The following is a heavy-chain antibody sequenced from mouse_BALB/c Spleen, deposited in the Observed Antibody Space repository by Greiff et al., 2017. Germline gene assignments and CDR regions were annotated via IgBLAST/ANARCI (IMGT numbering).Heavy chain of an antibody. CDR3: ARNRITTVPEAWFAY. CDR2: ISYSGST. J-gene: IGHJ3*01. Sequence: VQLKESGPGLVKPSQSLSLTCTVTGYSITSDYAWNWIRQFPGNKLEWMGYISYSGSTSYNPSLKSRISITRDTSKNQFFLQLNSVTTEDTATYYCARNRITTVPEAWFAYWGQGTLVTVSA. CDR1: GYSITSDYA. D-gene: IGHD1-1*01. V-gene: IGHV3-2*02.